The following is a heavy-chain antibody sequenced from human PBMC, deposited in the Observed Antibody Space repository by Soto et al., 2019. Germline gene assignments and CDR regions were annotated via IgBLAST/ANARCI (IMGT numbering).Heavy chain of an antibody. CDR1: GGSLRNFF. Sequence: SETLSLTCTVSGGSLRNFFWSWIRQPPGKGLEWIGHIYSSGKTDYNPSLETRVTMSIDTSMNQISLKLNSVTAADTAVYFCVRTFPPAPRVVLSHNWFVPWGPGTLVTVSS. J-gene: IGHJ5*02. CDR2: IYSSGKT. D-gene: IGHD2-2*01. CDR3: VRTFPPAPRVVLSHNWFVP. V-gene: IGHV4-59*01.